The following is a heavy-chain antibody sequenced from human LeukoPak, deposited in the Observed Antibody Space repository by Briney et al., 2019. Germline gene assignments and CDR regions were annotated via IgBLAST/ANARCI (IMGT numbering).Heavy chain of an antibody. V-gene: IGHV3-48*03. D-gene: IGHD3-3*01. CDR2: ISSSGSTI. Sequence: GGSLRLSCAASGFTFSSYEMNWVRQAPGKGLEWVSYISSSGSTIYYADSVKGRFTISRDNAKNSLYLQMNSLRAEDTAVHYCASATNYDFWSGYYNLDYWGQGTLVTVSS. CDR3: ASATNYDFWSGYYNLDY. J-gene: IGHJ4*02. CDR1: GFTFSSYE.